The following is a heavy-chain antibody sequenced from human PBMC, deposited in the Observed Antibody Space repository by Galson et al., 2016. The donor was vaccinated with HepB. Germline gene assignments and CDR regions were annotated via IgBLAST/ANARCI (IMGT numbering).Heavy chain of an antibody. CDR1: GYTFTGHG. Sequence: SVKVSCKASGYTFTGHGLHWVRQAPGQRLEWMGGINTANGNTEYSQKFQGRVTITTDTSATLVFLDLSSLRSEDTAVYYCAGLGFGFFGDYSYFEFWGRGTLVTVSS. V-gene: IGHV1-3*04. D-gene: IGHD4-17*01. J-gene: IGHJ4*02. CDR3: AGLGFGFFGDYSYFEF. CDR2: INTANGNT.